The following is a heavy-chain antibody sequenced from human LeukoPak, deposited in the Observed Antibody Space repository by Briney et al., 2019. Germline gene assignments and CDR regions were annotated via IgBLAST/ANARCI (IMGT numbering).Heavy chain of an antibody. CDR1: GFSFSYYS. J-gene: IGHJ6*02. CDR2: ISSSSGTI. V-gene: IGHV3-48*01. CDR3: ASALGNYYYGMDV. D-gene: IGHD2/OR15-2a*01. Sequence: GGSPRLSCAASGFSFSYYSMNWVRQAPGKGLEWVSDISSSSGTIYYADSVKGRFTISRDNAKNSLHLQMNSLRAEDTAVYYCASALGNYYYGMDVWGQGTTVTVSS.